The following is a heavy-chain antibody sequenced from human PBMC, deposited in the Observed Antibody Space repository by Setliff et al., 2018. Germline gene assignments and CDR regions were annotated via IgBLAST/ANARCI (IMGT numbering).Heavy chain of an antibody. V-gene: IGHV1-18*01. D-gene: IGHD3-22*01. Sequence: ASVKVSCKTSGYTFSSYGISWVRQAPGQGLQWMGWISADNGHTKNVQKFQDRVTMTTDTSTKTASMEVRSLRSDDTAVYYCARINFYVSSGYYYAPDFWGQGTLVTVSS. CDR1: GYTFSSYG. CDR3: ARINFYVSSGYYYAPDF. CDR2: ISADNGHT. J-gene: IGHJ4*02.